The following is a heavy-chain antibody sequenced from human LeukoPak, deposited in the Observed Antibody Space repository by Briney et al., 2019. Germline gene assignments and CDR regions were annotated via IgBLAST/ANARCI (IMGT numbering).Heavy chain of an antibody. V-gene: IGHV1-8*01. J-gene: IGHJ5*02. CDR1: GYPFTTWE. CDR3: ARGPRNDP. CDR2: VHPNGGNT. Sequence: ASVKVPCKTSGYPFTTWEINWVRQAAGQGLEWMGRVHPNGGNTAYAQKFQGRVTMTRDTSISTAYMELSGLTSDDTAVYFCARGPRNDPWGQGTLVTVSS. D-gene: IGHD1-14*01.